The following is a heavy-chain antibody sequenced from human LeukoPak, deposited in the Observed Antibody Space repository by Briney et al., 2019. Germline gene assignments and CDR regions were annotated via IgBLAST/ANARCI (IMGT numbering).Heavy chain of an antibody. CDR2: IIPIFGTA. V-gene: IGHV1-69*06. CDR1: GGTFSSYA. D-gene: IGHD3-10*01. Sequence: GASVKVSCKASGGTFSSYAISWVRQAPGQGLEWMGGIIPIFGTANYAQKFQGRVTITADKSTSTAYMELSSLRSEDTAVYYCARVGGYGSGSYQTYDYWGQGTLVTVSS. J-gene: IGHJ4*02. CDR3: ARVGGYGSGSYQTYDY.